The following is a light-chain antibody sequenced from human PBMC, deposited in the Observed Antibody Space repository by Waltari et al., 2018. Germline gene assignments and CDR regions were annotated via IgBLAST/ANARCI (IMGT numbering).Light chain of an antibody. CDR1: QTISKY. CDR3: QQSYSAPYT. CDR2: TAS. V-gene: IGKV1-39*01. J-gene: IGKJ2*01. Sequence: DVQMTQSPSSLSASVGDRVIITCRASQTISKYLNWYQKKPGKAPKLLIYTASNLQSGVPSRFSGSGSQTDFTLTISALQVEDFATYYCQQSYSAPYTFGQGTKL.